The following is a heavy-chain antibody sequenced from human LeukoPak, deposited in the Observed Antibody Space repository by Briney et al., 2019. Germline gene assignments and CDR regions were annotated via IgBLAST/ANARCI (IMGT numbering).Heavy chain of an antibody. CDR1: GGTFSSYA. V-gene: IGHV1-69*06. CDR2: IITILGTA. CDR3: AGFLGYCSGGSCYEAWFDP. J-gene: IGHJ5*02. D-gene: IGHD2-15*01. Sequence: SEKVSCKASGGTFSSYAISWVRQAPGQGLEWKGGIITILGTANYAQKFQGRGTITADKSTSTAYMELSSLRSEDTAVYYCAGFLGYCSGGSCYEAWFDPWGQGTLVTVSS.